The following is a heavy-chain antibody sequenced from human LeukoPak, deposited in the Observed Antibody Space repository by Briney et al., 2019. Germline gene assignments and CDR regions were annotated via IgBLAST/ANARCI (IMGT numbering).Heavy chain of an antibody. J-gene: IGHJ4*02. V-gene: IGHV3-30*02. D-gene: IGHD4-17*01. Sequence: GGSLRLSCAASGFTFSSYGMHWVRQAPGKGLEWVAFIRYDGSNKYYADSVKGRFTISRDNSKNTLYLQMNSLRAEDTAVYYCAKDSSDYGDYGSADYWGQGTLVTVSS. CDR2: IRYDGSNK. CDR1: GFTFSSYG. CDR3: AKDSSDYGDYGSADY.